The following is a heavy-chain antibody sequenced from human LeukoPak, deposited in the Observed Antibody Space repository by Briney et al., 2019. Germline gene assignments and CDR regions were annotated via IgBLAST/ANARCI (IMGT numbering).Heavy chain of an antibody. V-gene: IGHV4-34*01. J-gene: IGHJ4*02. Sequence: SETLSLTCTIYGGPFNGYYWSWIRQPPGKGLEWIGEINHSGTPNYNASLESRVTISVDASKNQFSLKLSSMTAADTAVYYCARGGSYPTSNDYWGQGTLVTVSS. D-gene: IGHD1-26*01. CDR2: INHSGTP. CDR1: GGPFNGYY. CDR3: ARGGSYPTSNDY.